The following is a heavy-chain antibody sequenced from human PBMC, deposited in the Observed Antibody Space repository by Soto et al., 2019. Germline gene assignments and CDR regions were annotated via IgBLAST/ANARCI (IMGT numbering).Heavy chain of an antibody. CDR3: ARSHGMDV. Sequence: RGESLKISCQGSGFSFTSSWIGWVRQMPGKGLEWMGLIYPGDSDTRYSPSFQGQVTISADKSISTAYLQWSSLKASDTAIYYCARSHGMDVWGQGTTVTVSS. V-gene: IGHV5-51*01. CDR1: GFSFTSSW. J-gene: IGHJ6*02. CDR2: IYPGDSDT.